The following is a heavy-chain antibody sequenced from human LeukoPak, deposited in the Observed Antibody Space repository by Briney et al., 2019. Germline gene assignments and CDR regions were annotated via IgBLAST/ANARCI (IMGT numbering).Heavy chain of an antibody. Sequence: GGSLRLSCAASGFTFTTYWMSWVRQAPGKGLEWVVNIDNAGSDKYYVDSVEGRFTISRDNAKNSLYLQMNSLRAEDTAVYYCAKDAYCGSTICYAFDIWGQGTMVTVS. V-gene: IGHV3-7*01. D-gene: IGHD2-2*01. J-gene: IGHJ3*02. CDR3: AKDAYCGSTICYAFDI. CDR1: GFTFTTYW. CDR2: IDNAGSDK.